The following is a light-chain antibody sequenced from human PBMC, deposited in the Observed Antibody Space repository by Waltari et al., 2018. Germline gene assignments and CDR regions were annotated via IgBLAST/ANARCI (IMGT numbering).Light chain of an antibody. CDR1: SSNIASTY. V-gene: IGLV1-47*01. J-gene: IGLJ2*01. CDR3: AAWDDSLSVV. CDR2: RNK. Sequence: QSVLTQPPSASGTHGQRVTTPCSGSSSNIASTYVYWYQQLPRTAPKLLIYRNKQRPSGVPDRFSGSRSGTSASLAISGLRSEDEADYYCAAWDDSLSVVFGGGTKLTVL.